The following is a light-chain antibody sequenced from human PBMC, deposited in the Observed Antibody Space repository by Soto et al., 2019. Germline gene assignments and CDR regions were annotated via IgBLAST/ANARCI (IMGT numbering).Light chain of an antibody. CDR1: QDISNY. CDR2: YAS. J-gene: IGKJ3*01. Sequence: DIQMTQSPSSLSASVGDRVTITCQASQDISNYLNWYQQQPGKAHKLLIHYASNLETGVPSRFSGSGSGTDFTFTISSLQPEDIATYYCQQYDNLPLFTFGPGTKVDIK. CDR3: QQYDNLPLFT. V-gene: IGKV1-33*01.